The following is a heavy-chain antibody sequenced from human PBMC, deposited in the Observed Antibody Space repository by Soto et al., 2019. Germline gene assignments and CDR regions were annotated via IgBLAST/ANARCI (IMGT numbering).Heavy chain of an antibody. D-gene: IGHD3-22*01. Sequence: QVQLVQSGAEVKKPGSSVKVSCKVSGGTSSSYTISWVRQAPGQGLEWMGRIIPILGRTNYAQKFQGRVTLTADKSTSTAYMELSRLRSEDTAVYFCARDKSPHPYDGSSAYNWFAPWGQGALVTVSS. CDR3: ARDKSPHPYDGSSAYNWFAP. J-gene: IGHJ5*02. CDR2: IIPILGRT. CDR1: GGTSSSYT. V-gene: IGHV1-69*08.